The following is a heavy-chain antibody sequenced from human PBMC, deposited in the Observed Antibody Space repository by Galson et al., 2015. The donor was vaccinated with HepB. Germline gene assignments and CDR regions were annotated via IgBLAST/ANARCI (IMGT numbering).Heavy chain of an antibody. J-gene: IGHJ4*02. CDR3: ARDPPRYQGSYYFDY. CDR1: GFTFSSYS. V-gene: IGHV3-21*01. CDR2: ISSSSSYI. Sequence: SLRLSCAASGFTFSSYSMNWVRQAPGKGLEWVSSISSSSSYIYYADSVKGRFTISRDNAKNSLYLQMNSLRAEDTAVYYCARDPPRYQGSYYFDYWGQGTLVTVSS. D-gene: IGHD2-2*01.